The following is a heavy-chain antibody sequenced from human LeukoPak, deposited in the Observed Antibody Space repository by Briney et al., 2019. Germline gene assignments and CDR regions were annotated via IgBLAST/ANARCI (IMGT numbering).Heavy chain of an antibody. V-gene: IGHV1-8*01. D-gene: IGHD2-15*01. J-gene: IGHJ6*03. CDR2: MNPNSGNT. CDR3: ARAMSGVVAATKISYYYYYYMDV. CDR1: GYTFTSYD. Sequence: GASVKVSCKASGYTFTSYDINWVRQATGQGLEWMGWMNPNSGNTGYAQKFQGRVTMTRNTSISTAYMELSSLRSEDTAVYYCARAMSGVVAATKISYYYYYYMDVWGKGTTVTISS.